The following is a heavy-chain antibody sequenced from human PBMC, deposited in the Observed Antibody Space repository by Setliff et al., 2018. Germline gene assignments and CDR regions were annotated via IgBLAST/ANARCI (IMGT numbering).Heavy chain of an antibody. CDR1: GGSITDENSW. V-gene: IGHV4-61*02. CDR2: IYIRGGT. J-gene: IGHJ5*02. D-gene: IGHD6-19*01. CDR3: AVDHVTNIAESGYGYTRIDP. Sequence: SSETLSLICTVSGGSITDENSWWAWIRQPAGKRPEWLGLIYIRGGTDYNPSLKSRVTISLDTSRNQFSLNLTSVTAADTAVYYCAVDHVTNIAESGYGYTRIDPWGQGIPVTVSS.